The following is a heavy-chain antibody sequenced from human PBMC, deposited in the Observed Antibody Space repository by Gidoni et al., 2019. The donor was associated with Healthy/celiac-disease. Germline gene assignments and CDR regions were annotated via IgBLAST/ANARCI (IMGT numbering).Heavy chain of an antibody. J-gene: IGHJ4*02. CDR2: ISYDGSNK. Sequence: QVQLVESGGGVVQPGRSRRLSCAASGFTFSSYGMHWVRQAPGKGLEWVADISYDGSNKYYADSVKGRFTISRDNSKNTLYLQMNSLRAEDTAVYYCAKDHSITIFGVVATGGAVGYWGQGTLVTVSS. D-gene: IGHD3-3*01. V-gene: IGHV3-30*18. CDR1: GFTFSSYG. CDR3: AKDHSITIFGVVATGGAVGY.